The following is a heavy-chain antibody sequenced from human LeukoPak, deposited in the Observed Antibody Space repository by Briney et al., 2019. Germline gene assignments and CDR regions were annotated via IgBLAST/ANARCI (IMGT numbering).Heavy chain of an antibody. V-gene: IGHV4-39*07. Sequence: PSETLSLTCTVSGGSISSSSYYWGWIRQPPGKGLEWIGSIYYSGSTYYNPSLKSRVTISVDTSKNQFSLKLSSVTAADTAVYYCARGERLGGDSWGQGTLVTVSS. CDR1: GGSISSSSYY. J-gene: IGHJ4*02. D-gene: IGHD1-1*01. CDR3: ARGERLGGDS. CDR2: IYYSGST.